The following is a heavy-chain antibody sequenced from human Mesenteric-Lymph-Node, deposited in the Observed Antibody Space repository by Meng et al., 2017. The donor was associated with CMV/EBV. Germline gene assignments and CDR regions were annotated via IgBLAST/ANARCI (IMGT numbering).Heavy chain of an antibody. Sequence: LSMSSYSWGWIRQPPGKGLEWIGSIYYSGSTYYNPSLKSRVTISVDTSKNQFSLKLSSVTAADTAVYYCARQPYYYGSGSYYTGFDYWGQGTMVTVSS. CDR3: ARQPYYYGSGSYYTGFDY. CDR1: LSMSSYS. V-gene: IGHV4-39*01. CDR2: IYYSGST. J-gene: IGHJ4*02. D-gene: IGHD3-10*01.